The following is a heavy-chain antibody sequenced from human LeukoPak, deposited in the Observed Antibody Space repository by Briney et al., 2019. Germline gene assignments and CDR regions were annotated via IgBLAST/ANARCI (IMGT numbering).Heavy chain of an antibody. Sequence: GSLRLSCAASGFTFSSYSMNWVRQAPGKGLEWVSSISSSSSYIYYADSVKGRFTISRDNAKNSLYLQMNSLRAEDTAVYYCARDTIMVWGVYDYWGQGTLVTVSS. D-gene: IGHD3-10*01. CDR3: ARDTIMVWGVYDY. J-gene: IGHJ4*02. CDR1: GFTFSSYS. CDR2: ISSSSSYI. V-gene: IGHV3-21*01.